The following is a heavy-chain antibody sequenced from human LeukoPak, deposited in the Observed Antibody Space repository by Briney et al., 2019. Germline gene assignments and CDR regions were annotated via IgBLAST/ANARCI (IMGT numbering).Heavy chain of an antibody. CDR2: INPNSGGT. CDR3: ASLNYYDSSGYSDY. Sequence: ASVKVSCKASGGTFSSYAISWVRQAPGQGLEWMGWINPNSGGTNYAQKFQGRVTMTRDTSISTAYMELSRLRSDDTAVYYCASLNYYDSSGYSDYWGQGTLVTVSS. V-gene: IGHV1-2*02. D-gene: IGHD3-22*01. CDR1: GGTFSSYA. J-gene: IGHJ4*02.